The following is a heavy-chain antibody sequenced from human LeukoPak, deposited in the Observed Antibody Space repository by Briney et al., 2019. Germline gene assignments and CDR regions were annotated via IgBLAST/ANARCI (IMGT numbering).Heavy chain of an antibody. CDR1: GFTFSTFG. J-gene: IGHJ5*02. CDR3: ATTFWTTVTKKAWFDP. Sequence: GGSLRLSCAASGFTFSTFGMHWVRQAPGKGLEWVAFMRYDGSTEYYTDSVKGRFTISRDNSKNTLYLQMNSLRAEDTAVYYCATTFWTTVTKKAWFDPWGQGTLVTVSS. CDR2: MRYDGSTE. V-gene: IGHV3-30*02. D-gene: IGHD4-17*01.